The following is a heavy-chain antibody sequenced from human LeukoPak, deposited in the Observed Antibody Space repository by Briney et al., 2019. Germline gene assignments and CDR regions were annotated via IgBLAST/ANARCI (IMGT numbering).Heavy chain of an antibody. J-gene: IGHJ4*02. CDR1: GYTFSTYG. V-gene: IGHV1-18*01. D-gene: IGHD3-10*01. CDR2: ISAYNGNT. CDR3: AKARAVRGVHEFDY. Sequence: GASVKVSCKASGYTFSTYGITWVRQAPGQGLEWMGWISAYNGNTNYAQKFQGRVTMTTDTSASTAYMELRSLRSDDTAVYYCAKARAVRGVHEFDYWGQGTLVTVSS.